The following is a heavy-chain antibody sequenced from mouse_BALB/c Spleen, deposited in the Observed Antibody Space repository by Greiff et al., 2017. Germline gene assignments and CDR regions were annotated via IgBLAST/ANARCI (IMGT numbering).Heavy chain of an antibody. V-gene: IGHV5-17*02. CDR2: ISSGSSTI. J-gene: IGHJ4*01. D-gene: IGHD2-14*01. CDR3: ARNYRYDVGAMDY. Sequence: EVQLVESGGGLVQPGGSRKLSCAASGFTFSSFGMHWVRQAPEKGLEWVAYISSGSSTIYYADTVKGRFTISRDNPKNTLFLQMTSLRSEDTDMYYCARNYRYDVGAMDYWGQGTSVTVSS. CDR1: GFTFSSFG.